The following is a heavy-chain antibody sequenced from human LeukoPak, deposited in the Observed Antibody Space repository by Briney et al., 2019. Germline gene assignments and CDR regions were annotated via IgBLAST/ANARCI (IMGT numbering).Heavy chain of an antibody. D-gene: IGHD3-3*01. Sequence: PSETLSLTCAVYGGSFSGYYWSWIRQPPGKGLEWIGEINHSGSTNYNPSLKSRVTISVDTSKNQFSLKLSSVTAADTAVYYCAREELVLRFLEWFTPFDPWGQGTLVTVSS. CDR3: AREELVLRFLEWFTPFDP. CDR2: INHSGST. J-gene: IGHJ5*02. CDR1: GGSFSGYY. V-gene: IGHV4-34*01.